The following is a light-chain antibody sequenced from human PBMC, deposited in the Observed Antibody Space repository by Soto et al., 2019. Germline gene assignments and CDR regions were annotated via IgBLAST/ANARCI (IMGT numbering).Light chain of an antibody. V-gene: IGKV1-9*01. CDR1: QGISSY. Sequence: IQLTQSPSSLSASVGDRVTITCRASQGISSYLAWYQQKPGKAPKLLIYAASTLQSGVASRFSGSGSGTDFTLTISSLQPEDFATYYCQQLNSYPPYTFGQGTKLEIK. CDR3: QQLNSYPPYT. CDR2: AAS. J-gene: IGKJ2*01.